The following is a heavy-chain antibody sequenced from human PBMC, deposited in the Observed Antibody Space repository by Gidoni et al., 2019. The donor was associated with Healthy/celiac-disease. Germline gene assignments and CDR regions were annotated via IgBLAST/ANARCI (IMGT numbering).Heavy chain of an antibody. CDR2: IWYDGSNK. V-gene: IGHV3-33*01. J-gene: IGHJ4*02. CDR3: ARDGGRERWLQFSFDY. D-gene: IGHD5-12*01. CDR1: GFTFSRYG. Sequence: QVQLVESGGGVVQPGRSLRLSCAASGFTFSRYGMHWVRQAPGKGLEWVAVIWYDGSNKYYADSVKGRFTISRDNSKNTLYLQMNSLRAEDTAVYYCARDGGRERWLQFSFDYWGQGTLVTVSS.